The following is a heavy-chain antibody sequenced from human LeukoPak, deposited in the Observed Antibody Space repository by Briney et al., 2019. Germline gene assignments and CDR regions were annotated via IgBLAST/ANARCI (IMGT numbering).Heavy chain of an antibody. V-gene: IGHV3-21*05. J-gene: IGHJ4*02. D-gene: IGHD3-16*01. Sequence: PGGSLRLSCAASGFTFNYYSMSWVRQAPGMGLEWVSYISSSSSYIYYADSVKGRFTISRDNAKNSLYLQMNSLRAEDTAVYYCARWAKDDYVWDYWGQGTLVTVSS. CDR3: ARWAKDDYVWDY. CDR2: ISSSSSYI. CDR1: GFTFNYYS.